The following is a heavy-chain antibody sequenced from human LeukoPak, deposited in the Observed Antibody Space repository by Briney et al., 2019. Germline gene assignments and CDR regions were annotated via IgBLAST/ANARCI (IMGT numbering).Heavy chain of an antibody. CDR2: IKSKTDGGTT. CDR1: GLTFSNAW. J-gene: IGHJ4*02. V-gene: IGHV3-15*01. CDR3: TTEYVLLRFGELYYYFDY. Sequence: GGSLRLSCAASGLTFSNAWMSWVRQAPGKGLEWVGRIKSKTDGGTTDYAAPVKGRFTISRDDSKNTLYLQMNSLKTEDTAVYYCTTEYVLLRFGELYYYFDYWGQGTLVTVSS. D-gene: IGHD3-10*01.